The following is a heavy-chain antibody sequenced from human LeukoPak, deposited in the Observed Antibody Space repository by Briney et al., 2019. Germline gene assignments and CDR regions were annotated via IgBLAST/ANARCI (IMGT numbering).Heavy chain of an antibody. CDR3: ARDLSHGSGSPFDY. J-gene: IGHJ4*02. CDR1: GFTFSSYS. CDR2: ISSTSAHI. V-gene: IGHV3-21*04. D-gene: IGHD3-10*01. Sequence: GGSLRLSCAASGFTFSSYSMGWVRQAPGKGLEWVSSISSTSAHIYYAGSVEGRFTISRDNAKNSMFLQMNSLRAEDTAVYYCARDLSHGSGSPFDYWGQGTLVTVSS.